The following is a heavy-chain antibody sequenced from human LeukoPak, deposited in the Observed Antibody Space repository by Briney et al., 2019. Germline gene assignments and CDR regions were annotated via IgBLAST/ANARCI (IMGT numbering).Heavy chain of an antibody. CDR3: ARARNGTLKY. CDR2: ISYDGNHK. V-gene: IGHV3-30*01. CDR1: GFTFSHYA. J-gene: IGHJ4*02. Sequence: PGRFLRLSCAASGFTFSHYAMHWVRQAPGKGLEWVAVISYDGNHKYYADSVKGRFTISRDNSKNTLYVQMNSLRAEDTAVYYCARARNGTLKYWGQGTLVTVCS. D-gene: IGHD1-26*01.